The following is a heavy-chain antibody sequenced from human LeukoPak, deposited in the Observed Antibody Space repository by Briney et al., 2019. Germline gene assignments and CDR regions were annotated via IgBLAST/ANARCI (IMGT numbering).Heavy chain of an antibody. J-gene: IGHJ4*02. CDR2: IWYDGSNK. Sequence: PGGSLRLSCEASGFTFSGFGMHWVRQAPGKGLEWVAVIWYDGSNKYYADSVKGRFTISRDNPKNTLYVQMNSLRAEDTAVYYCARGRGADYGGNSGYFDYWGQGTLVTVSS. V-gene: IGHV3-33*01. CDR1: GFTFSGFG. D-gene: IGHD4-23*01. CDR3: ARGRGADYGGNSGYFDY.